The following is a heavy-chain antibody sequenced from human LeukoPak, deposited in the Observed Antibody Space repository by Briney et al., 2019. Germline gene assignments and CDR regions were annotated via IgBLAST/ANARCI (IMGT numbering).Heavy chain of an antibody. CDR3: ASFNSYSGYDYVRDY. CDR2: IIPIFGTA. CDR1: GGTFSSYA. J-gene: IGHJ4*02. Sequence: ASVKVSCKASGGTFSSYAISWVRQAPGQGLEWMGGIIPIFGTANYAQKFQGRVTITADESTSTAYMELSGLRSEDTAVYYCASFNSYSGYDYVRDYWGQGTLVTVSS. D-gene: IGHD5-12*01. V-gene: IGHV1-69*13.